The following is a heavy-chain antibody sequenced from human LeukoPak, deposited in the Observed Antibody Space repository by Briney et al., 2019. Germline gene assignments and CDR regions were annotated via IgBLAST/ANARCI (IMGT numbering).Heavy chain of an antibody. CDR1: GFTFSSYA. J-gene: IGHJ4*02. CDR3: ARTYYDYVWGSYRYTFSYFDY. CDR2: IKQDGSEK. V-gene: IGHV3-7*01. Sequence: GGSLRLSCAASGFTFSSYAMSWVRQAPGKGLEWVANIKQDGSEKYYVDSVKGRFTISRDNAKNSLYLQMNSLRAEDTAVYYCARTYYDYVWGSYRYTFSYFDYWGQGTLVTVSS. D-gene: IGHD3-16*02.